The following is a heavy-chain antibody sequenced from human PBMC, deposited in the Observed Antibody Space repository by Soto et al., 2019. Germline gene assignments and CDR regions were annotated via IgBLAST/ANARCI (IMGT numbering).Heavy chain of an antibody. CDR1: GFTFSGSS. CDR3: QLRDNMDV. CDR2: MRSGAKNFAT. J-gene: IGHJ6*04. Sequence: EVQLVESGGGLVRPGGSLKVSCTVSGFTFSGSSIHWVRHSSGRGLEWVGRMRSGAKNFATEYGASMKGRFIISRDDSKNTAYWEMNSLTADDTAVYYCQLRDNMDVWGKGTTV. V-gene: IGHV3-73*01.